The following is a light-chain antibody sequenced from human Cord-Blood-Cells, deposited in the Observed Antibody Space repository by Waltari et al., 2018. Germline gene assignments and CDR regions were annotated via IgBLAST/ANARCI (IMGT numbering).Light chain of an antibody. J-gene: IGKJ3*01. CDR1: QDISNY. CDR3: QQYDNLPVFT. CDR2: DAS. Sequence: DSQMTQSASSLSASVGDRVTITCQASQDISNYLNWYQQKPGKAPKLLIYDASNLETGVPSRFSGSGSGTDFTFTISSLQPEDIATYYCQQYDNLPVFTFGPGTKVDIK. V-gene: IGKV1-33*01.